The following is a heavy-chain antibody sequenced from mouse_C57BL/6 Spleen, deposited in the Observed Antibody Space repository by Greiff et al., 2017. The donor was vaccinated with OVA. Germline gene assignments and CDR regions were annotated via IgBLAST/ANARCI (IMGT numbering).Heavy chain of an antibody. V-gene: IGHV1-64*01. CDR2: IHPNSGST. CDR1: GYTFTSYW. D-gene: IGHD4-1*01. Sequence: QVQLQQPGAELVKPGASVKLSCKASGYTFTSYWMHWVKQRPGQGLEWIGMIHPNSGSTNYNEKFKSKATLTADKSSSTAYMQLSSLTSEDSAVYYCARNWDGYYFDYWGQGTTLTVSA. CDR3: ARNWDGYYFDY. J-gene: IGHJ2*01.